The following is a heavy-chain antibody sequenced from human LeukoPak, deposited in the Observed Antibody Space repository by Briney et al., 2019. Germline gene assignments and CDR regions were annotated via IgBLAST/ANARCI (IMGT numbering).Heavy chain of an antibody. CDR3: ARIYDSSGYYEDY. V-gene: IGHV4-59*01. CDR1: GGSISSYY. D-gene: IGHD3-22*01. J-gene: IGHJ4*02. CDR2: IYYSGST. Sequence: SETLSLTCTVSGGSISSYYWSWIRQPPGKGLEWIGYIYYSGSTNYNPSLKSRVTTSVDTSKNQFSLKLSSVTAADTAVYYCARIYDSSGYYEDYWGQGTLVTVSS.